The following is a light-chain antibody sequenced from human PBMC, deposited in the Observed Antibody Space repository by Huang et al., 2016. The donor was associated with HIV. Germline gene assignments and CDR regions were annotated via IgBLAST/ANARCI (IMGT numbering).Light chain of an antibody. V-gene: IGKV3-15*01. CDR2: GAS. CDR1: QSVSGN. CDR3: QQYSRWPPA. J-gene: IGKJ4*01. Sequence: EIVMTQSPPTLSVSPGERAALSCRASQSVSGNLAWYQQNPGQAPRVLIYGASTRGTGIPARFSGSGSETEFTLTIRSLQSEDVAVYYCQQYSRWPPAFGGGTKVEIK.